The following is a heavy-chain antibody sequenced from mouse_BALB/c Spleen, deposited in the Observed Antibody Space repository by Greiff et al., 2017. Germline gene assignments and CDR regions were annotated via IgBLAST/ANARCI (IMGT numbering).Heavy chain of an antibody. CDR1: GYTFTSYY. J-gene: IGHJ2*01. V-gene: IGHV1S56*01. D-gene: IGHD1-1*01. Sequence: VQLQQSGPELVKPGASVRISCKASGYTFTSYYIHWVKQRPGQGLEWIGWIYPGNVNTKYNEKFKGKATLTADKSSSTAYMQLSSLTSEDSAVYFCAREKDYGSRGYYFDYWGQGTTLTVSS. CDR3: AREKDYGSRGYYFDY. CDR2: IYPGNVNT.